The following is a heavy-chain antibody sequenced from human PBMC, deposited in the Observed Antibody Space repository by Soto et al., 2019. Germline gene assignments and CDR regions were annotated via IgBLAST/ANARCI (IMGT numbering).Heavy chain of an antibody. V-gene: IGHV3-7*01. CDR1: GFTFSSYW. Sequence: GGSLRLSCAASGFTFSSYWMSWVRQAPGKGLEWVANIKQDGSEKYYVDSVKGRFTISRDNAKNSLYLQMNSLRAEDTAVYYCASGDRITMVRGVHLLDYSAQGSLVTVSS. D-gene: IGHD3-10*01. CDR3: ASGDRITMVRGVHLLDY. CDR2: IKQDGSEK. J-gene: IGHJ4*02.